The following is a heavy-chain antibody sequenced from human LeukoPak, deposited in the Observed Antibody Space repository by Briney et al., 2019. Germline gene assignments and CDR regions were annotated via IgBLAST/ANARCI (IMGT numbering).Heavy chain of an antibody. J-gene: IGHJ3*02. D-gene: IGHD2-8*01. CDR3: AKDPGYCTNDVCWGGAFDI. Sequence: GGSLRLSCAASGFTFGSYALTWVRQAPGKGLEWVSSVSTSGDSTYYADSVKGRFTISRDNSKNTLYLQMNSLRAEDTAVYYCAKDPGYCTNDVCWGGAFDIWGQGTMVTVSS. CDR1: GFTFGSYA. V-gene: IGHV3-23*01. CDR2: VSTSGDST.